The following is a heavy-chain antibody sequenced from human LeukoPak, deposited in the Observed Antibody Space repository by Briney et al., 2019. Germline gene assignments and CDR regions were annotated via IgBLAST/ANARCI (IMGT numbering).Heavy chain of an antibody. J-gene: IGHJ4*02. V-gene: IGHV4-59*01. CDR3: ARGRGGDYEH. CDR1: GGSISSYY. Sequence: SETRSLTCTVSGGSISSYYWSWIRQPPGKGLEWIGYIYYSGSTNYNPSLKSRVTISVDTSKNQFSLKLSSVTAADTAVYYCARGRGGDYEHWGQGTLVTVSS. D-gene: IGHD2-21*02. CDR2: IYYSGST.